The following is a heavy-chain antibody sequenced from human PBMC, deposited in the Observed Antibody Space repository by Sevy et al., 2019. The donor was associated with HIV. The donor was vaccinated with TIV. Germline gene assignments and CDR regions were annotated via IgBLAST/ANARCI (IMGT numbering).Heavy chain of an antibody. Sequence: ASVKVSCKASGYTFTSYYMHWVRQAPGQGLEWMGIINPSGGSTSYAQKFQGRVTMTRDTSTSTVYMELSSLRSEDTAVYYCAREAAEEMATLYYFDYWGQGTLVTVSS. V-gene: IGHV1-46*01. CDR2: INPSGGST. CDR3: AREAAEEMATLYYFDY. CDR1: GYTFTSYY. J-gene: IGHJ4*02. D-gene: IGHD5-12*01.